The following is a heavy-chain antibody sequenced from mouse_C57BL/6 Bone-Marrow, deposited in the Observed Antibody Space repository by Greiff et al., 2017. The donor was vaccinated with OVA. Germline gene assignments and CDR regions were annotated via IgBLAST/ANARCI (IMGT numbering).Heavy chain of an antibody. Sequence: EVQLQQSGPELVKPGASVKIPCKASGYTFTDYNMDWVKQSHGKSLEWIGDINPNNGGTNYNQKFKGKATLTVDKSSSTVYMELRSLTSEDTAVYYCAIMTTVGGKGAMDYWGQGTSVTVSS. D-gene: IGHD1-1*01. CDR2: INPNNGGT. V-gene: IGHV1-18*01. J-gene: IGHJ4*01. CDR1: GYTFTDYN. CDR3: AIMTTVGGKGAMDY.